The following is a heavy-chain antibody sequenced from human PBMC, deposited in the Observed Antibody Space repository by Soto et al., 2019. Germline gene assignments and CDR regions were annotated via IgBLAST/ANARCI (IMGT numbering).Heavy chain of an antibody. J-gene: IGHJ4*02. Sequence: SETLSLTCAVYGGSFSGYYWSWIRQPPGKGLEWIGEINHSGSTNYNPSLKSRVTISVDTSKNQFSLKLSSVTAADTAVYYCARGYYDFWSGYYRYYFDYCGQGTLVTVSS. CDR3: ARGYYDFWSGYYRYYFDY. CDR2: INHSGST. V-gene: IGHV4-34*01. D-gene: IGHD3-3*01. CDR1: GGSFSGYY.